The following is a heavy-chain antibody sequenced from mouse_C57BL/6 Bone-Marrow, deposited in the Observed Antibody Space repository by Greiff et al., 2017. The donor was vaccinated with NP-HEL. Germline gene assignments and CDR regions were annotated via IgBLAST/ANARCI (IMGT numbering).Heavy chain of an antibody. V-gene: IGHV2-6*03. CDR2: IWSDGST. CDR1: GFSLTSYG. Sequence: QVQLKESGPGLVAPSQSLSITCTVSGFSLTSYGVHWVRQPPGKGLEWLVVIWSDGSTTYNSALNSRLSISKDNSKSQVFLKMTRLQTDDTSMYYCASGDYDDGAWFAYWGQGTLVTVSA. J-gene: IGHJ3*01. CDR3: ASGDYDDGAWFAY. D-gene: IGHD2-4*01.